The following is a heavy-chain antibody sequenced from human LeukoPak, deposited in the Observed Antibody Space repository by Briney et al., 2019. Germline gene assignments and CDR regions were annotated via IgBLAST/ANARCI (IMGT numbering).Heavy chain of an antibody. Sequence: PSETLSHTCTVSVGSFSSHYWSWIWQPPGKGLEWIGYISYSGSTNYNPSLKSRVTISVDPSKNQFSLKLSSVTAADTAVYYCARDPTTVTKGLDIWGQGTMVTVSS. V-gene: IGHV4-59*11. CDR2: ISYSGST. CDR1: VGSFSSHY. J-gene: IGHJ3*02. D-gene: IGHD4-17*01. CDR3: ARDPTTVTKGLDI.